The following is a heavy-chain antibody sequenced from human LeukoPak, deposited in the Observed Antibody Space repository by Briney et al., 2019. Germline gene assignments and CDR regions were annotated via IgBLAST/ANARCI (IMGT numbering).Heavy chain of an antibody. V-gene: IGHV3-21*01. CDR3: ARVRVVVTAAIDY. Sequence: PGGSLRLSCAASGFTFSSSSMNWVRQAPGKGLEWVASISSSSSYIYYADSVKGRFTISRDNAKNSLYLQMNSLRAEDPAVYFCARVRVVVTAAIDYWGQGTLVTVSS. CDR1: GFTFSSSS. J-gene: IGHJ4*02. D-gene: IGHD2-21*02. CDR2: ISSSSSYI.